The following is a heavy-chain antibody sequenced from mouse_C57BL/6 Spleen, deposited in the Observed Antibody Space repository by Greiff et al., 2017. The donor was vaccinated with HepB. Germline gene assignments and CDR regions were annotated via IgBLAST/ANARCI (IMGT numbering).Heavy chain of an antibody. CDR3: ARAGKGLYYAMDY. D-gene: IGHD2-1*01. V-gene: IGHV5-16*01. Sequence: EVKLMESEGGLVQPGSSMKLSCTASGFTFSDYYMAWVRQVPEKGLEWVANINYDGSSTYYLDSLKSRFIISRDNAKNILYLQMSSLKSEDTATYYCARAGKGLYYAMDYWGQGTSVTVSS. J-gene: IGHJ4*01. CDR1: GFTFSDYY. CDR2: INYDGSST.